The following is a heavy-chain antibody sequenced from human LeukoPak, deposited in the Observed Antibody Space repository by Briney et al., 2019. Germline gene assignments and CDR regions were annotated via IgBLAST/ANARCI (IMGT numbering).Heavy chain of an antibody. CDR2: IKSKTDGGTT. Sequence: SGGSLRLSCAASGFTFSNAWMSWVRQAPGKRLEWVGRIKSKTDGGTTDYAAPVKGKFTISKDDSKNTLYLQMNSLKTEDTAVYYCTTDQDPYYDFWSAYYTGSHWGQGTLVTVSS. CDR1: GFTFSNAW. J-gene: IGHJ4*02. D-gene: IGHD3-3*01. V-gene: IGHV3-15*01. CDR3: TTDQDPYYDFWSAYYTGSH.